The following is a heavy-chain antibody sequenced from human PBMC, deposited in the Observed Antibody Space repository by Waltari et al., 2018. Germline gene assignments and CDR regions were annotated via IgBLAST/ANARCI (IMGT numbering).Heavy chain of an antibody. J-gene: IGHJ6*02. CDR2: IXSSGTXI. D-gene: IGHD3-16*01. CDR3: XGGEPXPKHYYFYHLDX. Sequence: DVXLAXSGGGLVQPGGSXRLSCSASGFNFTNYEMNWVRKAPGKGVEXVSFIXSSGTXIYYAXSVRGRFTISXDNGKNSLYLQMNSLRPXDTAVYYCXGGEPXPKHYYFYHLDXWGQGTTVTVSS. V-gene: IGHV3-48*03. CDR1: GFNFTNYE.